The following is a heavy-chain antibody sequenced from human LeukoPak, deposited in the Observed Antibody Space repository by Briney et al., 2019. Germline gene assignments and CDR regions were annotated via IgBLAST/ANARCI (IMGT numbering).Heavy chain of an antibody. CDR1: GYTFTNYA. CDR2: IIPIFGTA. V-gene: IGHV1-69*06. Sequence: ASVKVSCKASGYTFTNYAMNWVRQAPGQGLEWMGGIIPIFGTANYAQKFQGRVTITADKSTSTAYMELSSLRSEDTAVYYCARIGTDPDAFDIWGQGTMVTVSS. CDR3: ARIGTDPDAFDI. J-gene: IGHJ3*02.